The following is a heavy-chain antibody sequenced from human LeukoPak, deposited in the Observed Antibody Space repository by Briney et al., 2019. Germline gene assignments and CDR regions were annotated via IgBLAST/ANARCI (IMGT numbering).Heavy chain of an antibody. J-gene: IGHJ4*02. CDR3: ARPPSRGYSSSFEY. CDR1: GYSFATYW. V-gene: IGHV5-51*01. D-gene: IGHD2-2*03. Sequence: GESLKISCKGSGYSFATYWIAWVRQMPGKGLEWMGIIYPDESNIRYSPSFQGQVTISADKSISTAYLQWSSQKASDTAIYYCARPPSRGYSSSFEYWGQGTLVTVSS. CDR2: IYPDESNI.